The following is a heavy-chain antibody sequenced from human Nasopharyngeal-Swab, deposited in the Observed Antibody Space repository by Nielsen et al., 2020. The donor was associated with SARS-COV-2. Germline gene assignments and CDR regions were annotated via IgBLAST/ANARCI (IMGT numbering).Heavy chain of an antibody. CDR2: INHSGST. Sequence: SETLSLTCAVYGGSFSGYYWSWIRQPPGKGLEWIGEINHSGSTNYNPSLKSRVTISVDTSKNQFSLKLRSVTAADTAVYYCASTGYSSARDHWGQGTLVTVSS. D-gene: IGHD6-19*01. CDR3: ASTGYSSARDH. V-gene: IGHV4-34*01. J-gene: IGHJ4*02. CDR1: GGSFSGYY.